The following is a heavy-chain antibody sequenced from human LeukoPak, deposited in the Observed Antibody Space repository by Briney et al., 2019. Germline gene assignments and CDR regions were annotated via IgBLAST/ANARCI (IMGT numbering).Heavy chain of an antibody. CDR2: ISAYNGNT. CDR3: ARDRQMVTFGGVIVRPHGFYY. J-gene: IGHJ4*02. D-gene: IGHD3-16*02. V-gene: IGHV1-18*01. Sequence: GASVKVSCKASGYTFTSYGISGVRQAPGQGLEWMGWISAYNGNTNYAQKLQGRVTMTTDTSTSTAYMELRSLRSDDTAVYYCARDRQMVTFGGVIVRPHGFYYWGQGTLVTVSS. CDR1: GYTFTSYG.